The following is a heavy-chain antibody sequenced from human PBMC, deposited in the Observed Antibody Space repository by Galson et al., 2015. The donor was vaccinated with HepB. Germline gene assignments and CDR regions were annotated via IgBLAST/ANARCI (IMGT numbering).Heavy chain of an antibody. Sequence: YWTWVRQPPGKGLEWIGYIYYSGTANANPSLKSRVTISVDTSKNQFSLTLNSVTTADTAVYYCARVACFWGGYYYFDYWGQGTLVTVSS. CDR1: Y. D-gene: IGHD3-3*01. V-gene: IGHV4-59*01. CDR3: ARVACFWGGYYYFDY. J-gene: IGHJ4*02. CDR2: IYYSGTA.